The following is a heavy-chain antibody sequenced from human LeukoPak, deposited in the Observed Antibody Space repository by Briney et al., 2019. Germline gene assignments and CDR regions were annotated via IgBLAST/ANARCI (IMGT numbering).Heavy chain of an antibody. J-gene: IGHJ4*02. CDR1: GFTFSMYP. CDR2: ISSDGADT. V-gene: IGHV3-64D*06. Sequence: GGSLRLSCSASGFTFSMYPMHWVRQAPGKRLEYVSAISSDGADTFYADSVKGRFTISRDNSKNTLYLQMSSLRPEDTAVYYCVEAHLHGSGSFYAGWGQGTLVTVSS. CDR3: VEAHLHGSGSFYAG. D-gene: IGHD3-10*01.